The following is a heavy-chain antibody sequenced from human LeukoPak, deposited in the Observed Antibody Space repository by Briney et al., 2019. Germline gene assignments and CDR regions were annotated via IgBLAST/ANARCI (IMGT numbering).Heavy chain of an antibody. CDR2: ISSSSSYI. Sequence: PGGSLRLPCAASGFTFSSYSMNWVRQAPGKGLEWVSSISSSSSYIYYADSVKGRFTISRDNAKNSLYLQMNSLRAEDTAVYYCAKTGYQLLWEAFDIWGQGTMVTVSS. D-gene: IGHD2-2*01. J-gene: IGHJ3*02. CDR3: AKTGYQLLWEAFDI. V-gene: IGHV3-21*04. CDR1: GFTFSSYS.